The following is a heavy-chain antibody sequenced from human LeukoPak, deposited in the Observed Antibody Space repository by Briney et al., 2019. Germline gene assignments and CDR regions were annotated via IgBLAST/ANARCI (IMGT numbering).Heavy chain of an antibody. V-gene: IGHV4-34*01. CDR3: ARHPSGRMWLQQGGWFDP. D-gene: IGHD5-24*01. Sequence: SETLSLTCAVYGGSFSGYYWSWIRQPPAKGLEWIGEIYHSGSTNYNPPLKSRVTIFVDTSKNQFSLKLSSVTAAATAVYYCARHPSGRMWLQQGGWFDPWGQGTLVTVSS. J-gene: IGHJ5*02. CDR1: GGSFSGYY. CDR2: IYHSGST.